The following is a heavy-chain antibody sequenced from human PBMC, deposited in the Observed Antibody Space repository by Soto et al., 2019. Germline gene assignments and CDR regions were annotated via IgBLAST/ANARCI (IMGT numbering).Heavy chain of an antibody. J-gene: IGHJ4*02. CDR2: IYPDERT. Sequence: VQLVESGGDLVQSGGSLRLSCAASVFIVSSNYMSWVRQAPGKGLEWVSVIYPDERTYYADSVKGRFTISRHNSKNTVYLEMNSLRPEDTGVYYCARSMIRGALDFWGQGTLVTVSS. D-gene: IGHD3-10*01. CDR1: VFIVSSNY. V-gene: IGHV3-53*04. CDR3: ARSMIRGALDF.